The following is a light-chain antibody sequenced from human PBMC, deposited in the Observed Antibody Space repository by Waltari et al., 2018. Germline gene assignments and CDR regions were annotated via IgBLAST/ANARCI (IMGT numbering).Light chain of an antibody. CDR1: QSISSY. CDR2: AAS. V-gene: IGKV1-39*01. Sequence: DIQMTQSPSSLSASVGDRVIIPCRASQSISSYLNWYQQKPGKAPKLLIYAASTLQSGVPSRFSGSGSGTDFTLTISSLQPEDFATYYCQQSYRAPQTFGGGTKVDMK. J-gene: IGKJ4*01. CDR3: QQSYRAPQT.